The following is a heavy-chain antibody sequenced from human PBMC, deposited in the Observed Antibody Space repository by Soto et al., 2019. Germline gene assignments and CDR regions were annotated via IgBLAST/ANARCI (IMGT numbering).Heavy chain of an antibody. V-gene: IGHV4-61*01. CDR2: ISDTGTS. CDR3: AKLVAVAGTDYWFDP. CDR1: GGSVSTRSYH. D-gene: IGHD6-19*01. Sequence: QVQLQESGPGLVKPSETLSLTCTVSGGSVSTRSYHWTWIRQPPGKGLEWLGYISDTGTSNYNPSLKSRVTISVDTSKNQFSLRLSSVTPADTARYYCAKLVAVAGTDYWFDPWGQGTLVTVSS. J-gene: IGHJ5*02.